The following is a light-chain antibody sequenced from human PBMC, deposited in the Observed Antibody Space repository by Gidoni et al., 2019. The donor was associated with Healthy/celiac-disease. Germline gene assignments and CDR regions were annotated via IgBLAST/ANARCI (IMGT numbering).Light chain of an antibody. CDR3: ERSYGTPRT. V-gene: IGKV1-39*01. J-gene: IGKJ1*01. Sequence: IQMTHSPSSLSASVGDRVTITCRASQRISSYLNWYQQKPGKAPKLLIYAESSLQSGVPSRFSGSGCGADFTLTISRLQPEDFANYYCERSYGTPRTFGQGTKVEIK. CDR1: QRISSY. CDR2: AES.